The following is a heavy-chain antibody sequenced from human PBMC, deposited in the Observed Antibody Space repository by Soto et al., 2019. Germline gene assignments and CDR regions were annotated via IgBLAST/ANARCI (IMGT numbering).Heavy chain of an antibody. CDR2: ISSSSSTI. V-gene: IGHV3-48*02. D-gene: IGHD7-27*01. J-gene: IGHJ4*02. CDR1: GFTFSSYS. Sequence: GGSLRLSCAASGFTFSSYSMNWVRQAPGKGLEWVSYISSSSSTIYYADSVKGRFTISRDNAKNSLYLQMNSLRDEDTAVYYCARDSLDWGPHDYFDYWGQGTLVTVSS. CDR3: ARDSLDWGPHDYFDY.